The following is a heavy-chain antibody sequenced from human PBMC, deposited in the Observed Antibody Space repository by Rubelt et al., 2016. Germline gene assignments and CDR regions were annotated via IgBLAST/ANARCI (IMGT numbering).Heavy chain of an antibody. J-gene: IGHJ4*02. V-gene: IGHV3-64*01. CDR1: GFTFSSYA. Sequence: EVQLVESGGGLVQPGGSLRLSCAASGFTFSSYAMHWVRQAPGKGLEYVSAISSNGGSTYYANCVKGRFTIYRDNSKNTLYLQMGSLRAEDMAVYYCARAYYYDSSGYDYWGQGTLVTVSS. CDR2: ISSNGGST. D-gene: IGHD3-22*01. CDR3: ARAYYYDSSGYDY.